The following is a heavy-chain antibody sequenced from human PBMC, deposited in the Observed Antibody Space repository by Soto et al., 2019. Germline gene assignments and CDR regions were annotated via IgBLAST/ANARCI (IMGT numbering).Heavy chain of an antibody. CDR1: GFTFSSDS. D-gene: IGHD6-19*01. Sequence: PGGSLRLSCAASGFTFSSDSMNWVRQAPGKGLEWVSSISSSSSYIYYADSVKGRFTISRDNAKNSLYLQMNSLRAEDTAVYYCARISAVAGLGGDGTDYWGQGTLVTVSS. CDR3: ARISAVAGLGGDGTDY. J-gene: IGHJ4*02. CDR2: ISSSSSYI. V-gene: IGHV3-21*01.